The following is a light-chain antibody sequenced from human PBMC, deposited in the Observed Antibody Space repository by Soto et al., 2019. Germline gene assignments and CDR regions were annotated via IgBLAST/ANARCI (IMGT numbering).Light chain of an antibody. V-gene: IGKV1-5*03. CDR3: QQYNSYPWT. Sequence: DIQMTQSPSTLSASVGDRVTITCRASQSISSWLAWYQQKPGKAPNLLIFKASSLESGVPSRFSGSGYGTEFTLTNSSLQPDDSATYYCQQYNSYPWTFGQGTKVEIK. CDR1: QSISSW. J-gene: IGKJ1*01. CDR2: KAS.